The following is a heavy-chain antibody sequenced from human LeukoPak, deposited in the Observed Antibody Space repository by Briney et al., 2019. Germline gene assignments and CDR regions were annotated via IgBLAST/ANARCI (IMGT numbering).Heavy chain of an antibody. J-gene: IGHJ5*02. D-gene: IGHD1-26*01. V-gene: IGHV3-30*18. CDR3: AKAGINWFDP. CDR2: ISYDGGNK. CDR1: EFTVSNYD. Sequence: GRSLRLSCAASEFTVSNYDMYWVRQAPGKGLEWVAVISYDGGNKFYADSVKGRFTISRDNSRNTLYLQMNSLRAEDTPVYYCAKAGINWFDPWGQGTLVTVSS.